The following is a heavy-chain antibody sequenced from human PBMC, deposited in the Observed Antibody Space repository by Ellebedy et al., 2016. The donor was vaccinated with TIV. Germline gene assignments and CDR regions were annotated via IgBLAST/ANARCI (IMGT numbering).Heavy chain of an antibody. J-gene: IGHJ4*02. Sequence: SQTLSLTCAISGDSVSSNSGAWNWVRRSPSRGLEWLGRTYYRSGWTTDYAVSVNSRITITADTSKNHISLQLKSVTPEDTAMYYCAGRGTAGTGFTYWGQGTLVTVSS. CDR3: AGRGTAGTGFTY. V-gene: IGHV6-1*01. CDR1: GDSVSSNSGA. CDR2: TYYRSGWTT. D-gene: IGHD3/OR15-3a*01.